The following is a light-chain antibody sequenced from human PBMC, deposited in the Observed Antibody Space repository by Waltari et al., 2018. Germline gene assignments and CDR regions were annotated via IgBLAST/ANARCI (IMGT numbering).Light chain of an antibody. J-gene: IGKJ1*01. CDR2: DAS. V-gene: IGKV3-20*01. CDR3: QKYGTRPAT. CDR1: QSVSRT. Sequence: EIVLTQSPGTLSLSPGERATLSCRASQSVSRTLAWYQQKPGQAPRLLIYDASIRATGIPDRCSGSGSGTDFSLTISRLEPEDFAVYYCQKYGTRPATFGQGTKVEIK.